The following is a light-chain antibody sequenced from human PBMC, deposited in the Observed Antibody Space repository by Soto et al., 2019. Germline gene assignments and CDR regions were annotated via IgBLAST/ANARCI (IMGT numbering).Light chain of an antibody. CDR2: DAS. J-gene: IGKJ4*01. CDR1: QSVSTD. V-gene: IGKV3-11*01. CDR3: QQGSNWPPGLT. Sequence: EIVLTQSPATLSLSPGERATLSCRASQSVSTDLAWYQQKPGPAPRLLIYDASNRATGIPARFSGSGSGTDFTRTISSLEPEDFAGYYCQQGSNWPPGLTVGGGTKVEIK.